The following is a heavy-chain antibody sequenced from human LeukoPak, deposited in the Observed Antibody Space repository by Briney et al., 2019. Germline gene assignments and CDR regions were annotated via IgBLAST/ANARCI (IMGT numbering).Heavy chain of an antibody. V-gene: IGHV3-74*01. CDR2: ISNDASST. D-gene: IGHD3-16*01. J-gene: IGHJ4*02. Sequence: GGSLRLSCAASGFTFNNYWMHWVRQAPGKGLVWVSRISNDASSTSHADSVKGRFTISRDNAKITLYLQMNSLRADDTAVYYCARASSRTFRGGIDYWGQGTLVTASS. CDR3: ARASSRTFRGGIDY. CDR1: GFTFNNYW.